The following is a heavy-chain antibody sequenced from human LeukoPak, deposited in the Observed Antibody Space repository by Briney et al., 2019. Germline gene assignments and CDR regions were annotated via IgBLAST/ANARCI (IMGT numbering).Heavy chain of an antibody. J-gene: IGHJ2*01. V-gene: IGHV4-59*01. CDR3: AREPGRTSYDSSGHTVYWFFDL. CDR1: GASISSYY. CDR2: TFYSVNT. D-gene: IGHD3-22*01. Sequence: SETLSLTCTVAGASISSYYWSWIRHPPGKGLEWMGFTFYSVNTNYTHSLKGRVTITVDTSKSQVSLKLSCVTAADTAVYYCAREPGRTSYDSSGHTVYWFFDLWGRGTLATVSS.